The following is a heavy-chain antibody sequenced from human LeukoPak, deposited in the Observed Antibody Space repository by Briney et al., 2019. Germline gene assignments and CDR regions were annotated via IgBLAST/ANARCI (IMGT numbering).Heavy chain of an antibody. CDR1: GGSISSYY. CDR2: IYYSGST. J-gene: IGHJ4*02. CDR3: ARAPARNYGSGSYYTLDY. V-gene: IGHV4-59*01. Sequence: SETLSLTCTVSGGSISSYYWSWIRQPPGKGQEWIEYIYYSGSTNYNPSLKSRVTISVDTSKNQFSLKLSSVTAADTAVYYCARAPARNYGSGSYYTLDYWGQGTLVTVSS. D-gene: IGHD3-10*01.